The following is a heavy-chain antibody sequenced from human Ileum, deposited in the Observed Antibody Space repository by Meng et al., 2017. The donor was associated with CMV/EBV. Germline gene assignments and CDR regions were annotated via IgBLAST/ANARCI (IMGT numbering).Heavy chain of an antibody. CDR3: ARVSRWNYAADWFDP. D-gene: IGHD1-7*01. CDR2: TYYRSKWYK. J-gene: IGHJ5*02. Sequence: VSSNSAAWNWIRQSPSRGLEWLGRTYYRSKWYKDYALSVKSRITIDPDTSKNQFSLQLNSVTPEDTAVYYCARVSRWNYAADWFDPWGQGTLVTVSS. V-gene: IGHV6-1*01. CDR1: VSSNSAA.